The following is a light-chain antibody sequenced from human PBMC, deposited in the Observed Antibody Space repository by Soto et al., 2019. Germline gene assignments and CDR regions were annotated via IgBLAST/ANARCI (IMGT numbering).Light chain of an antibody. CDR2: GNS. CDR3: QSYDISLSGWV. V-gene: IGLV1-40*01. Sequence: QPVLTQPPSVSGAQGQRVTISCTGSSSNIGAGYDVHWYQQLPGTAPKLLIYGNSNRPSGVPDRFSGSKSGTSASLAITGIQAEDEADYYCQSYDISLSGWVFGGGTKVTVL. CDR1: SSNIGAGYD. J-gene: IGLJ3*02.